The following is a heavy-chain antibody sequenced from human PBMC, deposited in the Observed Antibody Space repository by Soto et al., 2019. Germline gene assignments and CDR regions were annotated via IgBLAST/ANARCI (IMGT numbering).Heavy chain of an antibody. V-gene: IGHV1-2*04. Sequence: GVSVKASSEASGFTFTGNYLHSARHAPGKGLEWMGWINPNSGGTNYAQKFQGWVTMTRDTSISTAYMELSRLRSDDTAVYYCASGAAVYGSGSYHYYYYGMDVWGQGTTVTVSS. CDR3: ASGAAVYGSGSYHYYYYGMDV. CDR2: INPNSGGT. J-gene: IGHJ6*02. CDR1: GFTFTGNY. D-gene: IGHD3-10*01.